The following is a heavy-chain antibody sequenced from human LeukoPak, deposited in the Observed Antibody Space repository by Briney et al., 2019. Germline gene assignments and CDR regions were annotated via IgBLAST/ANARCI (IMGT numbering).Heavy chain of an antibody. V-gene: IGHV3-23*01. J-gene: IGHJ4*02. Sequence: GESLKISCAASEFTFSSYAMSWVRQAPGKGLEWVSSLTSGGSSYYADSVKGRFTISRDNSRNTLYLQMNSLRAEDTAVYYCAKGLGSGSYYNVFDYWGQGTLVTVSS. D-gene: IGHD3-10*01. CDR2: LTSGGSS. CDR3: AKGLGSGSYYNVFDY. CDR1: EFTFSSYA.